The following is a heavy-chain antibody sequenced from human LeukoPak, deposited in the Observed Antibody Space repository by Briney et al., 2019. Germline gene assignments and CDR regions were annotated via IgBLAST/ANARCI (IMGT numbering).Heavy chain of an antibody. CDR3: ARVPSGWHFDY. CDR2: ISIYNGNT. J-gene: IGHJ4*02. Sequence: ASVKVSCKASGYTFTGYYIHWVRQAPGQGLEWMGWISIYNGNTHYAQKLQGRVTMTTDTSISTAYMDLSSLTSDDSAVYYCARVPSGWHFDYWGQGTLVIVSS. CDR1: GYTFTGYY. D-gene: IGHD6-19*01. V-gene: IGHV1-18*04.